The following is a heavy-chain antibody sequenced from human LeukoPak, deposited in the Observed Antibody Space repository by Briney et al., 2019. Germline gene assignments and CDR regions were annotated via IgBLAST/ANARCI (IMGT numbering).Heavy chain of an antibody. CDR1: GFSLKRFG. Sequence: GGSVTLSCAACGFSLKRFGMLWLRQAPDKGLEWVAVISYDGSNRYYADSAKGRFTISRDNSKNTLYLQMNSLRAEDTAVYFCAKDLSPDPLWPKPDYWGQGTLVTVSS. D-gene: IGHD3-10*01. V-gene: IGHV3-30*18. J-gene: IGHJ4*02. CDR2: ISYDGSNR. CDR3: AKDLSPDPLWPKPDY.